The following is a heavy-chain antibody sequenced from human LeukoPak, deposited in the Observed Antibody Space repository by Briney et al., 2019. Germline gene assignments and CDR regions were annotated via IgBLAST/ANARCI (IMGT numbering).Heavy chain of an antibody. CDR2: INQDGSEE. CDR3: VRDGGVSGYDLLDY. V-gene: IGHV3-7*01. CDR1: GFTFSNYW. Sequence: GGSLRLSCAASGFTFSNYWMTWVRQAPGKGLEWVAHINQDGSEEHYMDSVKARFTFSRDNAKNSLSLQMNSLRAEDTAVYYCVRDGGVSGYDLLDYWGRGTLVTVSS. D-gene: IGHD5-12*01. J-gene: IGHJ4*02.